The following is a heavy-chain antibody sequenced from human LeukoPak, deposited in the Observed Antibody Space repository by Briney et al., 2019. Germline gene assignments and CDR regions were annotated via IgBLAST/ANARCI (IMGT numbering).Heavy chain of an antibody. Sequence: SETLSLTCTVSAGSISSYYWSWIRQPPGKGLEWIGYIYYSGSTNYNPSLKSRVTISVDTSKNQFSLKLSSVTAADTAVYYCARAYGSGLGYWGQGTMVTVSS. CDR2: IYYSGST. CDR1: AGSISSYY. D-gene: IGHD3-10*01. V-gene: IGHV4-59*01. J-gene: IGHJ4*02. CDR3: ARAYGSGLGY.